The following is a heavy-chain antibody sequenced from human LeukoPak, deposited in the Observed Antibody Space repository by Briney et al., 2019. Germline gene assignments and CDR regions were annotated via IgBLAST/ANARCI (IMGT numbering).Heavy chain of an antibody. CDR2: INPSGGST. Sequence: ASVKVSCKASGYTFNNHYMYWVRQAPGQGLEWMGVINPSGGSTSYAQKFQGRVTMTRDTSARTVYMEVNSLRSEDTAVYYCARQGTYSSAIGMGYWGQGTLVTVSS. J-gene: IGHJ4*02. CDR3: ARQGTYSSAIGMGY. D-gene: IGHD6-19*01. V-gene: IGHV1-46*02. CDR1: GYTFNNHY.